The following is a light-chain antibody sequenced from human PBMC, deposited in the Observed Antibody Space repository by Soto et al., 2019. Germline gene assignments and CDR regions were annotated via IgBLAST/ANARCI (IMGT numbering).Light chain of an antibody. CDR1: QSISSW. CDR3: QQYNSYPWT. J-gene: IGKJ1*01. CDR2: KAS. V-gene: IGKV1-5*03. Sequence: DIQMTQSPSTLSASVGDRVTITCRASQSISSWLAWYQQKPGKAPKLLIYKASSLESGVPSRFSGSGSGTEFTPTIRSMQTDDFANYYCQQYNSYPWTFGQGTKVDI.